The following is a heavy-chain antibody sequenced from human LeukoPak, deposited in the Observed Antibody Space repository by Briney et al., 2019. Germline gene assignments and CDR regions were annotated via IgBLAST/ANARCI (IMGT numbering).Heavy chain of an antibody. D-gene: IGHD6-13*01. Sequence: PSETLSLTCAVYGGSFSGYYWSWIRQPPGKGLEWIGEINHSGSTNYNPSLKSRVTISVDTSKNQFSLKLSSVTAADTAVYYCARAGSSAFFDYWSQGTLVTVSS. V-gene: IGHV4-34*01. CDR1: GGSFSGYY. CDR3: ARAGSSAFFDY. CDR2: INHSGST. J-gene: IGHJ4*02.